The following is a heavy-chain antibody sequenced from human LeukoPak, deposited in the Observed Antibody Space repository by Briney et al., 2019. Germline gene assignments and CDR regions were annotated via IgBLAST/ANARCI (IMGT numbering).Heavy chain of an antibody. J-gene: IGHJ4*02. Sequence: PGGSLRLSCAASAFTFSRYSINWVRQAPGKGLEWVSYISSDSTIKKYAESVKGRFTISRDNSKNTLYLQMNSLRPEDTAVYYCAKVGGSGTYLFDYWGQGTLVTVSS. CDR3: AKVGGSGTYLFDY. D-gene: IGHD3-10*01. CDR1: AFTFSRYS. CDR2: ISSDSTIK. V-gene: IGHV3-48*01.